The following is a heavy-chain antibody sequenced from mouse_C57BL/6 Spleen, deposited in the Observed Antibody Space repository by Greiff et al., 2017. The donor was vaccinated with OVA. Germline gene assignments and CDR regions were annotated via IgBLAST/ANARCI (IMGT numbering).Heavy chain of an antibody. CDR1: GYTFTSYW. CDR3: ARSYYGSSPDY. CDR2: IAPSDGNT. V-gene: IGHV1-69*01. Sequence: QVHLQQPGAGLVLPGASVKLSCKPSGYTFTSYWMHWVKRRPGQGLGWMGEIAPSDGNTTSNQKFKGKSTLTVGKTSSKAYMQLSSLTSEDSAVYYCARSYYGSSPDYGGQGTSVTVSS. J-gene: IGHJ4*01. D-gene: IGHD1-1*01.